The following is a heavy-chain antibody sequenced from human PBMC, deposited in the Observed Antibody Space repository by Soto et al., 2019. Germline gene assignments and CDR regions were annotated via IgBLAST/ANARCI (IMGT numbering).Heavy chain of an antibody. CDR3: ASDSDPYYYDSSGYSD. Sequence: SETLSLTCTVSGGSISSGGYYWSWIRQHPGKGLEWIGYIYYSGSTYYNPSLKSRVTISVDTSKNQFSLKLSSVTAADTAVYYCASDSDPYYYDSSGYSDWGQGTLVTVSS. CDR1: GGSISSGGYY. V-gene: IGHV4-31*03. J-gene: IGHJ4*02. CDR2: IYYSGST. D-gene: IGHD3-22*01.